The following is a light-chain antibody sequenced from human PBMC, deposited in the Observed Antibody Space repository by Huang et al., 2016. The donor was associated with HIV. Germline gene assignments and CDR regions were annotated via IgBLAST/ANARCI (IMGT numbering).Light chain of an antibody. Sequence: DIQMTQSPSSLSASVGDRVTITCRASQTITSFLNWYQQKPGKAPKLLIYAASSLQSWVPSRFSGSGSGTSFTLTINTLQPEDFATYYCQQSSSTPFTFGPGTRVDIK. V-gene: IGKV1-39*01. CDR2: AAS. J-gene: IGKJ3*01. CDR3: QQSSSTPFT. CDR1: QTITSF.